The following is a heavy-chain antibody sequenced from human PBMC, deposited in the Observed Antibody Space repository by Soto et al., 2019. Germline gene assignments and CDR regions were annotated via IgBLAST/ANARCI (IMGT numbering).Heavy chain of an antibody. CDR3: ATKVLYFVCVFVS. D-gene: IGHD3-9*01. CDR1: GGTFTNSA. Sequence: QVQLVQSGAEVKKPGSSVKVSCKASGGTFTNSAVVWVRQTPAQGLEWMGGIIPLFGRANYAQKFQGRVTITADESTTTAYMEVRSLRSEDTAVYYCATKVLYFVCVFVSWGQGTLVTVSS. CDR2: IIPLFGRA. V-gene: IGHV1-69*01. J-gene: IGHJ4*02.